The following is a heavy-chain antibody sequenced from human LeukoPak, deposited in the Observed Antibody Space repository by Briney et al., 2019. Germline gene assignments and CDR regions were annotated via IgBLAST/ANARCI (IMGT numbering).Heavy chain of an antibody. V-gene: IGHV3-7*01. CDR1: GFTFSHYW. Sequence: GGSLRLSCAASGFTFSHYWMTWVRRAPGKGLEWVAQINQDGSEEYYMDSVKARFTISRDNAKNSVFLQMNSLRAEDTAVYYCVRDGGVSGYDLLDYWGQGTLVTVSS. CDR3: VRDGGVSGYDLLDY. CDR2: INQDGSEE. D-gene: IGHD5-12*01. J-gene: IGHJ4*02.